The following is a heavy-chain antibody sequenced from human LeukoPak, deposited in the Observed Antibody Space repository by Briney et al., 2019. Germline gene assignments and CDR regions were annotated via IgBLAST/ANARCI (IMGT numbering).Heavy chain of an antibody. CDR2: IYYSGST. CDR1: GGSISSGDYY. Sequence: PSETLSLTCTVSGGSISSGDYYWSWIRQPPGKGLEWIGYIYYSGSTYYNPSLKSRVTISVDTSKNQFSLKLSSVTAADTAVYYCARDGPMTTYDYWGQGTLVTVSS. J-gene: IGHJ4*02. V-gene: IGHV4-30-4*02. CDR3: ARDGPMTTYDY. D-gene: IGHD4-11*01.